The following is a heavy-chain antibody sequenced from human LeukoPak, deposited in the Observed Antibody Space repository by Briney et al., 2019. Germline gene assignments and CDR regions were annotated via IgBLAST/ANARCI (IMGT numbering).Heavy chain of an antibody. D-gene: IGHD3-22*01. J-gene: IGHJ3*02. Sequence: GGSLRLSCAASGFTFSSYSMNWVRQAPGKGLEWVSYISSSSTIYYADSVKGRFTISRDNAKNSLYLQMNSLRAEDTAVYYCARDSVTMIVDAFDIWGQGTMVTVSS. CDR1: GFTFSSYS. CDR3: ARDSVTMIVDAFDI. CDR2: ISSSSTI. V-gene: IGHV3-48*01.